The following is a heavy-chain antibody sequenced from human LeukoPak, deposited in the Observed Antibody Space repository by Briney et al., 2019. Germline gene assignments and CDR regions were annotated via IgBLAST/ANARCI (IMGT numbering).Heavy chain of an antibody. J-gene: IGHJ4*02. V-gene: IGHV3-23*01. D-gene: IGHD6-19*01. Sequence: GGSLRLSCAASGFTFSSSAMSWVRPAPGKGLEWVSGITSGGNTYYADSVKGRFTISRDNSKNTLYLQMNSLRAEDTAVYCCAKDVAGTLYYFDYWGQGTLVTVSS. CDR1: GFTFSSSA. CDR3: AKDVAGTLYYFDY. CDR2: ITSGGNT.